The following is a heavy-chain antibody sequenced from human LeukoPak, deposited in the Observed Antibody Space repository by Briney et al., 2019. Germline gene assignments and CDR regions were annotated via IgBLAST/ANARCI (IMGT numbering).Heavy chain of an antibody. J-gene: IGHJ5*02. V-gene: IGHV4-31*03. CDR2: IYYSGST. CDR3: ARIVGGSYYNWFDP. D-gene: IGHD1-26*01. CDR1: GGSISSGGYY. Sequence: PSETLSLTCTVSGGSISSGGYYWSWIRQHPGKGLEWIGYIYYSGSTYYNPSLKSRVTISEDTSKNQFSLKLSSVTAADTAVYYCARIVGGSYYNWFDPWGQGTLVTVSS.